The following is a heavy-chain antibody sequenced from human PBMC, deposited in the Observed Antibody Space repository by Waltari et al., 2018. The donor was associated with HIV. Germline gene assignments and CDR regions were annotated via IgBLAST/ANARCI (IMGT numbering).Heavy chain of an antibody. D-gene: IGHD1-26*01. J-gene: IGHJ6*02. CDR3: ARDPRSSGYYGVYV. Sequence: EVQLVESGGGLIDPGGSLRLSRAASGFIVRSIYMSWVRQAPGTGLEWVAVIYSGGSIYDADSVKGRFTISRDNSKNTVSLHINSLRAENTAVYYCARDPRSSGYYGVYVLGQGTAVTVSS. V-gene: IGHV3-53*01. CDR2: IYSGGSI. CDR1: GFIVRSIY.